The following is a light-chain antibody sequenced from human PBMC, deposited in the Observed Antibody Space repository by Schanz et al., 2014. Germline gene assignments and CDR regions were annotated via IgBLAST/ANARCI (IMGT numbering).Light chain of an antibody. Sequence: QSALTQPPSVSGAPGQRVNISCTGSSSNIGAPYDVHWYQQLPGTAPKLLIFANHNRASGVPDRFSGSKSGASASLAITGLQAEDETDYYCATWDDSLEGPVFGGGTKLTVL. V-gene: IGLV1-40*01. CDR2: ANH. CDR3: ATWDDSLEGPV. J-gene: IGLJ3*02. CDR1: SSNIGAPYD.